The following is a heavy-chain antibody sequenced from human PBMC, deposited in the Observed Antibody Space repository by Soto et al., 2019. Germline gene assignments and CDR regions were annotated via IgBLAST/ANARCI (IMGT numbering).Heavy chain of an antibody. V-gene: IGHV1-46*01. Sequence: ASVKVSCKASGYTFTSYYMHWVRQAPGRGLEWMGIINPSGGSTSYAQKFQGRVTMTRDTSTSTVYMELSSLRSEDTAVYYCATFVVVPVSFAGMDVWGQGTTVTVSS. D-gene: IGHD2-15*01. J-gene: IGHJ6*02. CDR3: ATFVVVPVSFAGMDV. CDR1: GYTFTSYY. CDR2: INPSGGST.